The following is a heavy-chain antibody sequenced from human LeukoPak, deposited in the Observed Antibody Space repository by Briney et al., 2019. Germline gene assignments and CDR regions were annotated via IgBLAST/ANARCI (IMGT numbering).Heavy chain of an antibody. CDR1: GYTFTSYD. D-gene: IGHD4-17*01. Sequence: GASVKVSCKASGYTFTSYDINWVRQATGQGLEWMGWMNPNSGGTNYAQKFQGRVTMTRDTSISTAYMELSRLRSDDTAVYYCARGYGTLPFWGQGTLVTVSS. J-gene: IGHJ4*02. V-gene: IGHV1-2*02. CDR3: ARGYGTLPF. CDR2: MNPNSGGT.